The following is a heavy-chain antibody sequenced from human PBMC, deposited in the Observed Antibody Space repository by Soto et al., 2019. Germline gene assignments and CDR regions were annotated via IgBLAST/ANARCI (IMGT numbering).Heavy chain of an antibody. D-gene: IGHD2-2*01. CDR2: IYYSGST. CDR1: GGSISSGGYY. Sequence: QVQLQESGPGLVKPSQTLSLTCTVSGGSISSGGYYWSWIRQHPGKGLEWIGYIYYSGSTYYNPSLKSRVTISVDTSKNQFSLKLSSVTAADTAVYYCARGSIVVVPADNWFDPWGQGTLVTVSS. V-gene: IGHV4-31*03. J-gene: IGHJ5*02. CDR3: ARGSIVVVPADNWFDP.